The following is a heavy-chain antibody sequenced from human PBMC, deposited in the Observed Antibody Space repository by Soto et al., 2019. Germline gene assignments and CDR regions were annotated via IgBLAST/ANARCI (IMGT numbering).Heavy chain of an antibody. CDR2: IYYSGST. D-gene: IGHD6-19*01. CDR1: GGSVSSGSYY. Sequence: QVQLQESGPGLVKPSETLSLTCTVSGGSVSSGSYYWSWIRQPPGKGLEWIGYIYYSGSTNYNPSLESRVTISVDTSKNQFSLKLRSVIAAATAVYCCARGIEGWYQGRYYDGMDVWGQGTRVTVSS. J-gene: IGHJ6*02. CDR3: ARGIEGWYQGRYYDGMDV. V-gene: IGHV4-61*01.